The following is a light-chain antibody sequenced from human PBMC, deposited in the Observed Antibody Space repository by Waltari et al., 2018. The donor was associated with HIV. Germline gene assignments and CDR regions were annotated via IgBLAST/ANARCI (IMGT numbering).Light chain of an antibody. CDR1: QPIGVN. Sequence: EIVMTQSPATLSGSPGERVTLSCRASQPIGVNLAWYQQQPGRAPRLLIYGASTRATGIPVRFSGSGSGTDFALTIDSLHSEDFAVYYCQQYNNRPPSTFGQGTKVDIK. CDR2: GAS. J-gene: IGKJ1*01. V-gene: IGKV3-15*01. CDR3: QQYNNRPPST.